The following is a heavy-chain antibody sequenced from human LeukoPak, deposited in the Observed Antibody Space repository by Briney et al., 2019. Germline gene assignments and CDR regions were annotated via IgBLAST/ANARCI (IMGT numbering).Heavy chain of an antibody. CDR1: GFTFSGYA. J-gene: IGHJ4*02. CDR3: ARSVGGHFDY. V-gene: IGHV3-48*02. D-gene: IGHD3-16*01. Sequence: PGGSLRLSCAASGFTFSGYAMNWVRQPPGMGLEWVSYITSNSATTQYADSVKGRFTISRDNAKNSLSLQMNSLRDEDTAVYYCARSVGGHFDYWGQGMLVTVSS. CDR2: ITSNSATT.